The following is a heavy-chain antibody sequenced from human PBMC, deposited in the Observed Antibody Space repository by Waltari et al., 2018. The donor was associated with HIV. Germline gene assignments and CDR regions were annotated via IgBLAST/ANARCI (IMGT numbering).Heavy chain of an antibody. V-gene: IGHV3-21*01. Sequence: EVQLVDSGGGLVRPGGSLGLAWAASGFNFSSCTMNWVRRAPGKGLERVSSISTSSSYIYHTDSVKGRFTISRDNAKNSLYLQMNSLRVEDTAVYYCAREKRFTYYGLDVWGQGTTVTVSS. CDR2: ISTSSSYI. CDR3: AREKRFTYYGLDV. D-gene: IGHD3-3*01. J-gene: IGHJ6*02. CDR1: GFNFSSCT.